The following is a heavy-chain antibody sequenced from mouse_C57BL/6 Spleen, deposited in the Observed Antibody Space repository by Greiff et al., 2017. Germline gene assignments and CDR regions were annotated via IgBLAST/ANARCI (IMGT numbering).Heavy chain of an antibody. D-gene: IGHD1-1*01. CDR3: TRRDYGSSYYFDY. J-gene: IGHJ2*01. CDR1: GYTFTDYE. CDR2: IEPETGGT. Sequence: QVQLQQSGAELVRPGASVTLSCKASGYTFTDYEMHWVKQTPVQGLEWIGAIEPETGGTAYNQKFKGKAILTADKSSSTAYMELRSLTSEDSAVYYCTRRDYGSSYYFDYWGQVTTLTVSS. V-gene: IGHV1-15*01.